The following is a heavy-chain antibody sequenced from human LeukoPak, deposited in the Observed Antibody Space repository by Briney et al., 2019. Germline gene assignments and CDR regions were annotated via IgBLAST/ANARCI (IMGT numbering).Heavy chain of an antibody. J-gene: IGHJ4*02. CDR3: AKGSQWLITFFDY. Sequence: GGSLRLSCAVSGFTFSSYAMSWVRQAPGKGLEWVSAISGSGGSTYYADSVKGRFTISRDNSKNTLYLQMNSLRAEDTAVYYCAKGSQWLITFFDYWGQGTLVTVSS. V-gene: IGHV3-23*01. D-gene: IGHD6-19*01. CDR2: ISGSGGST. CDR1: GFTFSSYA.